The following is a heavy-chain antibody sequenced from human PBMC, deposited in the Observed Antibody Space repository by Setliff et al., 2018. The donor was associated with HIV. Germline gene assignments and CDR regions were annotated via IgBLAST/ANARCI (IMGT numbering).Heavy chain of an antibody. CDR3: ALISFPSVGYCFDGSDCPAEGWFDP. CDR2: IYWDDDK. D-gene: IGHD3-22*01. V-gene: IGHV2-5*02. CDR1: GFSLSTSGVG. Sequence: SGPTLVNPTQPLTLTCTFSGFSLSTSGVGVGWIRQSPGKALDWLALIYWDDDKRYSASLKSRLTITKDTSKIQLVLTMTNMDPVDTATYFCALISFPSVGYCFDGSDCPAEGWFDPWGQGTLVTVSS. J-gene: IGHJ5*02.